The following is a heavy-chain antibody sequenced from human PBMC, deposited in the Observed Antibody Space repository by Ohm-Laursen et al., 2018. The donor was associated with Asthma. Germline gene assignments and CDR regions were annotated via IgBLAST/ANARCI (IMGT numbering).Heavy chain of an antibody. CDR1: GGNFDTYA. V-gene: IGHV1-69*10. J-gene: IGHJ3*02. Sequence: GASVKVSCKPSGGNFDTYAITWVRQAPGQGLEWVGVIIPLFGLPNYAQKFKGRVTITADKSTSTAYMDLTGLTSEDTAVYYCARSRQQLVRYDGFDIWGQGTMVTVSS. CDR3: ARSRQQLVRYDGFDI. D-gene: IGHD6-6*01. CDR2: IIPLFGLP.